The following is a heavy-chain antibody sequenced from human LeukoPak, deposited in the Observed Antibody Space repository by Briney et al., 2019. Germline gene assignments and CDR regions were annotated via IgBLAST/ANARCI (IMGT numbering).Heavy chain of an antibody. V-gene: IGHV3-21*01. J-gene: IGHJ4*02. CDR1: GFTLGDYA. CDR2: ISSSSSYI. D-gene: IGHD2-2*01. Sequence: PGGSLRLSCTASGFTLGDYAMSWVRQAPGKGLEWVSSISSSSSYIYYADSVKGRFTISRDNAKNSLYLQMNSLRAEDTAVYYCAREGVVVPAAPLDYWGQGTLVTVSS. CDR3: AREGVVVPAAPLDY.